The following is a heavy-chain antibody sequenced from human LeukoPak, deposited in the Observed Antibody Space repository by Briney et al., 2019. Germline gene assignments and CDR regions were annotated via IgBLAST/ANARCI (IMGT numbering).Heavy chain of an antibody. D-gene: IGHD4-17*01. Sequence: GGSLRLSCSASGFTFSSYEMNWVRQTPGKGLEWLSYIGSSGSTIYYADSVKGRFTISRDNSKNTLYLQMNSLRAEDTAVYYCARATVTTDWYFDLWGRGTLVTVSS. CDR3: ARATVTTDWYFDL. CDR2: IGSSGSTI. J-gene: IGHJ2*01. CDR1: GFTFSSYE. V-gene: IGHV3-48*03.